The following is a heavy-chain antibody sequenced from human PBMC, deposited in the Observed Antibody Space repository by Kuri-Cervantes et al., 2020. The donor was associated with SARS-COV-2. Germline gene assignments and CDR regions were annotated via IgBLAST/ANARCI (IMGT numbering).Heavy chain of an antibody. Sequence: GESLKISCAASGFTFTSYAMHWVRQAPGQRLEWMGWINAGNGNTKYSQKFQGRVTITRDTSASTAYMELSSLRSEDTAVYYCARDRRPVVVTDNYYYGMDVWGQGTTVTVSS. D-gene: IGHD2-21*02. V-gene: IGHV1-3*01. J-gene: IGHJ6*02. CDR3: ARDRRPVVVTDNYYYGMDV. CDR2: INAGNGNT. CDR1: GFTFTSYA.